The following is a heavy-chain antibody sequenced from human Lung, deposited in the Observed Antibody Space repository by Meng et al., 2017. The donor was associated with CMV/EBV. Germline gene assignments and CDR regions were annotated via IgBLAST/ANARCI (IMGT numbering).Heavy chain of an antibody. J-gene: IGHJ4*02. CDR2: VSHHGRNK. CDR1: GFPFRSYA. D-gene: IGHD6-13*01. Sequence: GESLKISCAASGFPFRSYAMHWVRQAPGTGLEWVAVVSHHGRNKYYADSVKGRFTISRDNSKNTLYLHMNSLRAEDSAVFYCARARATGTDTSSPDSWGQGXLVTVSS. CDR3: ARARATGTDTSSPDS. V-gene: IGHV3-30*04.